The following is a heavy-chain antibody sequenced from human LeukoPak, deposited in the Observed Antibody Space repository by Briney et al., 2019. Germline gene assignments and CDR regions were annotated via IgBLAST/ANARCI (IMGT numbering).Heavy chain of an antibody. D-gene: IGHD4-17*01. CDR3: ARPLRTTVTTYYFDY. CDR1: GFTFSSYE. CDR2: ISSSGSTI. V-gene: IGHV3-48*03. Sequence: GGSLRLSCAASGFTFSSYEMNRVRQAPGKGLEWVSYISSSGSTIYYADSVKGRFTISRDNAKNSLYLQMNSLRAEDTAVYYCARPLRTTVTTYYFDYWGQGTLVTVSS. J-gene: IGHJ4*02.